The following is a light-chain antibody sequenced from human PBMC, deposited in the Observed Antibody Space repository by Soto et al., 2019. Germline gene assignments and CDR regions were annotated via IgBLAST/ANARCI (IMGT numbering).Light chain of an antibody. CDR2: EVD. V-gene: IGLV2-8*01. CDR1: NNDVGRNHY. J-gene: IGLJ2*01. CDR3: SSYAGSANLL. Sequence: QSALTQPPSASGSPRQSVIISCTGTNNDVGRNHYVSWYQFLPGQVPKVIIYEVDKRPSGVPDRFSGSRSGNTASLTVSGLHSEDEGDYYCSSYAGSANLLFGGGTQLTVL.